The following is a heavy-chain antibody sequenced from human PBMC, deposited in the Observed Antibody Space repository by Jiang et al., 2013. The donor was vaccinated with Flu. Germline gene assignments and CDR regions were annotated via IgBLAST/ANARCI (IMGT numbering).Heavy chain of an antibody. D-gene: IGHD2-15*01. V-gene: IGHV1-2*02. Sequence: LVESGAEVKKPGASVKVSCKASGYTFTGYYMHWVRQAPGQGLEWMGWINPNSGVTNYVEKFQGRVTMTRDTSISTAYMELSRLRSDDTAVYYCARDDSCSGGSCFDAFDIWGQGTMVTVSS. CDR1: GYTFTGYY. CDR2: INPNSGVT. J-gene: IGHJ3*02. CDR3: ARDDSCSGGSCFDAFDI.